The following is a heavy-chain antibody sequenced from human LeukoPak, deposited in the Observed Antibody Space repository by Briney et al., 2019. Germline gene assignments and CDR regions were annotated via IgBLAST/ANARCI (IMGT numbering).Heavy chain of an antibody. CDR1: GYTFTTYY. CDR3: VRGDFDY. J-gene: IGHJ4*02. V-gene: IGHV1-2*02. Sequence: ASVKVSCKASGYTFTTYYLHWVRQAPGQGLEWMGWINPNNGGTNYAQKFQGRVTMTRDTSISTAYVDLSRLASDDTAVYYGVRGDFDYWGQGTLVTVSS. CDR2: INPNNGGT.